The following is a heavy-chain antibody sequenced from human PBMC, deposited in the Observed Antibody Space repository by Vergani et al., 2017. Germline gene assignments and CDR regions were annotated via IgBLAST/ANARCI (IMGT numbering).Heavy chain of an antibody. J-gene: IGHJ3*02. Sequence: QVQLVQSGAELKKPGSSVKVSCKASGGTFSSYTISWVRQAPGQGLEWMGRIIPILGIANYAQKFQGRFTITADKSTSTAYMELSSLRSEDTAVDYCARGEESSSALYAFDIWGQGTMVTVSS. D-gene: IGHD6-6*01. CDR2: IIPILGIA. CDR1: GGTFSSYT. CDR3: ARGEESSSALYAFDI. V-gene: IGHV1-69*04.